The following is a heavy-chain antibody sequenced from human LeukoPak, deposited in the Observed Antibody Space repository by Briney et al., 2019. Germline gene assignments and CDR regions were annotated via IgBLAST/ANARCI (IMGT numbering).Heavy chain of an antibody. J-gene: IGHJ3*02. CDR2: MWYDGSNK. D-gene: IGHD2-21*02. V-gene: IGHV3-33*06. CDR3: AKDLESGGDAFDI. Sequence: GRSLRLSCAASGFTFSSYGMHWLRQAPGKGLEWMAVMWYDGSNKYYADSVKGRFTISRDNSKNTLYLQMNSLRAEDTAVYYCAKDLESGGDAFDIWGQETMVTVSS. CDR1: GFTFSSYG.